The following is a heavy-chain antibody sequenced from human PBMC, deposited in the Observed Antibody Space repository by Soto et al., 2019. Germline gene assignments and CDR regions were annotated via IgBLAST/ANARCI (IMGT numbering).Heavy chain of an antibody. Sequence: SETLSLTCNVSGGSISSNNYLWGWIRQPPGKGLEWIGTIYYSGSTYYNPSLKSRVTISVDTSKNHFSLKLSSVTAADTAVYYCARHLSSSGYSAYEYWGQGTLVTVSS. CDR1: GGSISSNNYL. D-gene: IGHD3-22*01. V-gene: IGHV4-39*01. CDR2: IYYSGST. J-gene: IGHJ4*02. CDR3: ARHLSSSGYSAYEY.